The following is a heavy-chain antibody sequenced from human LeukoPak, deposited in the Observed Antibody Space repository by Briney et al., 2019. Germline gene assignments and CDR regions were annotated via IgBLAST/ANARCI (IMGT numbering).Heavy chain of an antibody. CDR1: GFTFSSYG. D-gene: IGHD1-26*01. CDR2: ISGSGGST. V-gene: IGHV3-23*01. J-gene: IGHJ4*02. Sequence: GGSLRLSCAASGFTFSSYGMSWVRQAPGKGLEWVSAISGSGGSTYYADSVKGRFTISRDNSKNTLYLQMNSLRAEDTAVYYCAKDSGSYSVCFVYRGQGTLVTVSS. CDR3: AKDSGSYSVCFVY.